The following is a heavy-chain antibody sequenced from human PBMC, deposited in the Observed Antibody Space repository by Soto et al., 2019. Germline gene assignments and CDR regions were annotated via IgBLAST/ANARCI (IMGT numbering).Heavy chain of an antibody. D-gene: IGHD2-21*02. CDR2: INHSGST. V-gene: IGHV4-34*01. CDR3: ARGPAYCGGDCGNYYYYGMDV. CDR1: GGSFSGYY. Sequence: SETLSLTCAVYGGSFSGYYWSWIRQPPGKGLEWIGEINHSGSTNYNPSLKRRVTISVDTSKNQFSLKLSSVTAADTAVYYCARGPAYCGGDCGNYYYYGMDVWGQGTTVTVSS. J-gene: IGHJ6*02.